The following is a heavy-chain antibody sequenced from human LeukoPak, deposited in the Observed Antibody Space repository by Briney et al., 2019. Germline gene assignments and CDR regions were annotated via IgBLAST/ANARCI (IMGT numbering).Heavy chain of an antibody. J-gene: IGHJ4*02. CDR1: GYTFTSFY. D-gene: IGHD3-9*01. CDR3: ARATGYFPSYYFDY. Sequence: SVKVSCKASGYTFTSFYIHWVRQAPAQGLAWMGLINTRGASANYAQKLQGRVTMTRDTSTTTVYMELSSLRSDDTAVYYCARATGYFPSYYFDYWGQGTLVTVSS. V-gene: IGHV1-46*01. CDR2: INTRGASA.